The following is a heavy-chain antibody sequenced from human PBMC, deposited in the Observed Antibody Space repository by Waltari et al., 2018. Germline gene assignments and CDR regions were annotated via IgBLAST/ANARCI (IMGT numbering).Heavy chain of an antibody. D-gene: IGHD6-19*01. Sequence: QVQLQQWGAGLLKPSETLSFTCVVYGGSFSGYYWSWVRQPPGKGLEWIGEINTSGSTNDNPALKSRITMSVDTSNQFSLKLSSVTAADTAVYYCARGPPGYSSGWYGLDVWGQGTTVTVSS. J-gene: IGHJ6*02. CDR3: ARGPPGYSSGWYGLDV. CDR1: GGSFSGYY. V-gene: IGHV4-34*01. CDR2: INTSGST.